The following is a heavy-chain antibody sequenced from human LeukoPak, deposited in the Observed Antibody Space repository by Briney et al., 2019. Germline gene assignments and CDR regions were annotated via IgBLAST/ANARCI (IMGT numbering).Heavy chain of an antibody. D-gene: IGHD3-9*01. V-gene: IGHV3-74*01. Sequence: GGSLRLSCAASGFTLSSYWMHWVRQAPGKGLVWVSRINSDGSSTSYADSVKGRFTISRDNAKNTLYLQMNSLRAEDTAVYYCARVPYYDILTGYDYWGQGTLVTVSS. CDR3: ARVPYYDILTGYDY. CDR1: GFTLSSYW. CDR2: INSDGSST. J-gene: IGHJ4*02.